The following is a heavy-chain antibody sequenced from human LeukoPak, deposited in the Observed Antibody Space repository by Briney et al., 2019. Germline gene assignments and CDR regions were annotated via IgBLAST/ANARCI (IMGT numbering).Heavy chain of an antibody. CDR3: ASGSPRYGDYVLEWYYFDY. J-gene: IGHJ4*02. D-gene: IGHD4-17*01. Sequence: ASVKVSCKASGYTFTGYYMRWVRQAPGQGLEWMGWINPNSGGTNYAQKFQGRVTMTRDTSISTAYMELSRLRSDDTAVYYCASGSPRYGDYVLEWYYFDYWGQGTLDTVSS. V-gene: IGHV1-2*02. CDR1: GYTFTGYY. CDR2: INPNSGGT.